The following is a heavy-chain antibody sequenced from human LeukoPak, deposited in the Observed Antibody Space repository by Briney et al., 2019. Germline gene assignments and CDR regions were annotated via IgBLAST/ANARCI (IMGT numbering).Heavy chain of an antibody. D-gene: IGHD6-19*01. CDR2: IIPIFGTA. Sequence: SVKVSCKASGGTFSSYAISWVRQAPGQGPEWMGGIIPIFGTANYAQKFQGRVTITADETTSTAYMELSSLRSEDTAVYYCARSDQQWLVPYNWFDPWGQGTLVTVSS. V-gene: IGHV1-69*01. CDR3: ARSDQQWLVPYNWFDP. CDR1: GGTFSSYA. J-gene: IGHJ5*02.